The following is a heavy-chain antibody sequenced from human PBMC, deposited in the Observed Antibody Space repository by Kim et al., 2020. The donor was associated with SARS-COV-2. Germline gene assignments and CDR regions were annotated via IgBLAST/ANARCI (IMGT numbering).Heavy chain of an antibody. J-gene: IGHJ6*03. D-gene: IGHD2-2*01. V-gene: IGHV5-51*01. CDR2: IYPGDSDV. CDR3: TRHKDSQYPLFYMDV. CDR1: GYSFTDYW. Sequence: GESLKISCKGSGYSFTDYWIDWVRQAPGKGLEWMGIIYPGDSDVRYSPSFQGQVTMSVDRSSKTAYLEWSSLKASDTANYFCTRHKDSQYPLFYMDVWGKGTTVIVSS.